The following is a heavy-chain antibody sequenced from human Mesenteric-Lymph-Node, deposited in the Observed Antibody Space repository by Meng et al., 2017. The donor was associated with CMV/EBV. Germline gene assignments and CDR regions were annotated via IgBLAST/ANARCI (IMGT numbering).Heavy chain of an antibody. CDR2: IYYSGST. D-gene: IGHD1-26*01. CDR1: SISSSSYY. Sequence: SISSSSYYWGWIRQPPGKGLEWIGSIYYSGSTYYNPSLKSRVTISVVTSKNQFSLKLSSVTAADTAVYYCARQRRPKWELPDDAFDIWGQGTMVTVSS. V-gene: IGHV4-39*01. J-gene: IGHJ3*02. CDR3: ARQRRPKWELPDDAFDI.